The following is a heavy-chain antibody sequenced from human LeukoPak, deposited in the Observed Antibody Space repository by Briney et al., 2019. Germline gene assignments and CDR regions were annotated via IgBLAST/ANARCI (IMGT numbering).Heavy chain of an antibody. V-gene: IGHV3-7*03. J-gene: IGHJ4*02. CDR3: ARDNGWSADF. Sequence: GGSLRLSCAASGFTFSRHWMYWVRQAPGKGLEWVANIKQDGSAKPYVDSVKGRFTISRDNAKNSLFLQMNSLRVEDTAVYYCARDNGWSADFWGQGTLVTVSS. D-gene: IGHD2-15*01. CDR1: GFTFSRHW. CDR2: IKQDGSAK.